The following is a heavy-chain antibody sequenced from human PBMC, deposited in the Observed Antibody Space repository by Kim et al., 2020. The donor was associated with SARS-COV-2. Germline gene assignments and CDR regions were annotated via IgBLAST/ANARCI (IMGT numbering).Heavy chain of an antibody. CDR3: AGEDSNYWGYYYYYYGMDV. J-gene: IGHJ6*02. D-gene: IGHD4-4*01. V-gene: IGHV3-30*01. Sequence: GRFTISRDNSKNTLYLQMNSLRAEDTAVYYCAGEDSNYWGYYYYYYGMDVWGQGTTVTVSS.